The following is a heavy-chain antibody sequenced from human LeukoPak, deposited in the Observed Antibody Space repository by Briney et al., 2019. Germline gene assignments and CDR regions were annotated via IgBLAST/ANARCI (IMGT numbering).Heavy chain of an antibody. Sequence: PGESMRLSCAASGFTFSSYAMSWVRQAPGEGLEWVSVISSPGGAPHYADSVKGRLTISRDNSKNTLFLQMNSLRAEDTAVYYCAKFPSGRQYYYDSSGYAPSLGYWGQATLVTVS. CDR1: GFTFSSYA. J-gene: IGHJ4*02. CDR3: AKFPSGRQYYYDSSGYAPSLGY. CDR2: ISSPGGAP. D-gene: IGHD3-22*01. V-gene: IGHV3-23*01.